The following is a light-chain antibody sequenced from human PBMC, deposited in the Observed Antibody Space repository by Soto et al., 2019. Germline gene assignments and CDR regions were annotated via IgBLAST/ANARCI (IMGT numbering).Light chain of an antibody. V-gene: IGKV3-20*01. CDR3: QQYGYPAT. CDR1: QSVSSNY. Sequence: EVVLTQSPGTLSLSPGERASLSCRASQSVSSNYLAWFQQKPGQAPRLLYDGASSRATGIPDMFSGGSGGTDFTLTISMQEADDVAEYCCQQYGYPATFGGGSKVDIK. J-gene: IGKJ4*02. CDR2: GAS.